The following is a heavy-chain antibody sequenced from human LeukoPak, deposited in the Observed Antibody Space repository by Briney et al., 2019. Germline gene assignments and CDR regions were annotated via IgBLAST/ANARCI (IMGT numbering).Heavy chain of an antibody. V-gene: IGHV3-7*04. CDR2: IKHDGSEK. Sequence: PGGSLRLSCAASGFTFSTHWMSWVRQARGRGLEWVANIKHDGSEKFYVDSVKGRFTISRDNAKNSLYLQLNSLRDEDTAVYYCARITGLAAANDYWGQGTLVTVSS. J-gene: IGHJ4*02. CDR1: GFTFSTHW. CDR3: ARITGLAAANDY. D-gene: IGHD6-25*01.